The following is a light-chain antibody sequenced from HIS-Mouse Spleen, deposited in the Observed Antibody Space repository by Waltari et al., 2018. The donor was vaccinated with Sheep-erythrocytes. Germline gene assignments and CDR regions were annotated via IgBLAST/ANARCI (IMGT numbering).Light chain of an antibody. CDR3: CSYAGSNNWV. V-gene: IGLV2-8*01. J-gene: IGLJ3*02. CDR2: EVS. CDR1: SSAVGGYNS. Sequence: QSALTQPPSASGSPGQSVTISCTGTSSAVGGYNSVSWYQQHPGKAPKLMLYEVSKRPSGVPDRFSGSKSGNTASLTVSGLQAEDEADYYCCSYAGSNNWVFGGGTKLTVL.